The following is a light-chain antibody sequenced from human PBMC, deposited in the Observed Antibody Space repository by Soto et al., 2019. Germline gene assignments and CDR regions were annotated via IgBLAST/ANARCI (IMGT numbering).Light chain of an antibody. CDR1: QSVLYSSNNRNY. Sequence: DIIMTQSPDSLSVSLGERATINCKSSQSVLYSSNNRNYLAWYQQKPRQPPKLLIYWASTRESGVPSRFSGSGSGTDFTLTISSLQAEDMAVYYCQQYYDSPWTFGQGTKVEIK. CDR2: WAS. J-gene: IGKJ1*01. CDR3: QQYYDSPWT. V-gene: IGKV4-1*01.